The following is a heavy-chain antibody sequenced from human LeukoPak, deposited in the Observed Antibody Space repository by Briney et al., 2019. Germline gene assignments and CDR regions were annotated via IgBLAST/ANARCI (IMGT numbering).Heavy chain of an antibody. CDR2: ISTSGSTT. CDR1: GLTFSSFE. Sequence: GGSLRLSCAASGLTFSSFEMNWVRQAPGKGLEWVSYISTSGSTTYYADSVKGRFTISRDNPKNSLYLQMNSLRAEDTAIYYCVREMGGYPFDHWGQGTLVTVSS. D-gene: IGHD5-12*01. J-gene: IGHJ4*02. V-gene: IGHV3-48*03. CDR3: VREMGGYPFDH.